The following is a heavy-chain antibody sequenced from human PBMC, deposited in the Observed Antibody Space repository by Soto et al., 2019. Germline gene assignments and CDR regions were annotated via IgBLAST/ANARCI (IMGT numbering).Heavy chain of an antibody. J-gene: IGHJ4*02. Sequence: PGGSLRLSCAASGFTFSDYFLTWIRQAPGKGLEWVAYIGSSSSDTNYADSVKGRFTISRDNAKNSLFLQMNNSRVDDTAVYYCARDYDFWSGYLSGHFDYWGQGTLVTVSS. V-gene: IGHV3-11*06. D-gene: IGHD3-3*01. CDR3: ARDYDFWSGYLSGHFDY. CDR2: IGSSSSDT. CDR1: GFTFSDYF.